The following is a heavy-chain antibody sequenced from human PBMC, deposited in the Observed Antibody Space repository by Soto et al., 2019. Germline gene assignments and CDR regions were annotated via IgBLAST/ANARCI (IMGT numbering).Heavy chain of an antibody. CDR1: GFTFSNYT. CDR3: AGRSGSSDY. D-gene: IGHD3-10*01. J-gene: IGHJ4*02. CDR2: ISYDEIDK. V-gene: IGHV3-30*04. Sequence: GGSLILSCAACGFTFSNYTMHWVRQAPGKGLEWVALISYDEIDKYFADAVKGRFTISRDNSKNTLYLQMDSLRAEDTAVYYCAGRSGSSDYWGRGTLVTVSS.